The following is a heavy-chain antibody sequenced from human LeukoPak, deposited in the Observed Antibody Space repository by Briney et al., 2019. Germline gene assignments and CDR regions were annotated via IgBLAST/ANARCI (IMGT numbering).Heavy chain of an antibody. V-gene: IGHV3-23*01. CDR2: ISGSGGST. CDR3: AKDPGAHDKHFDH. Sequence: PGGSLRLSCAASGFTFSSYAMSWVRQAPGKGLEWVSTISGSGGSTYYAASVKGRFTISRDNSKNTLYLQMNSLRAEDTAVYYCAKDPGAHDKHFDHWGQGTLVTVSS. CDR1: GFTFSSYA. J-gene: IGHJ4*02. D-gene: IGHD3-10*01.